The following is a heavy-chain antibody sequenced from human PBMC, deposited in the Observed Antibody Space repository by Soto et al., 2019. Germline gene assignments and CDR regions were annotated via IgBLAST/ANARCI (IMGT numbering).Heavy chain of an antibody. J-gene: IGHJ6*02. CDR2: IYYSGST. CDR1: GGSISSGGYY. D-gene: IGHD4-17*01. Sequence: LSLTCTVSGGSISSGGYYWSWIRQHPGKGLEWIGYIYYSGSTYYNPSLKSRVTISVDTSKNQFSLKLSSVTAADTAVYYCARGTNDYGEYYYGMDVWGQGTTVTVSS. CDR3: ARGTNDYGEYYYGMDV. V-gene: IGHV4-31*03.